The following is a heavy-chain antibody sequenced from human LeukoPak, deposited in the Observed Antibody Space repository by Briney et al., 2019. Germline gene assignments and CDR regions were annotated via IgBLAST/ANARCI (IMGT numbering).Heavy chain of an antibody. J-gene: IGHJ4*02. CDR1: GITFSTYW. CDR3: ARISPDSISYYVH. CDR2: IKSVGSTT. V-gene: IGHV3-74*01. D-gene: IGHD3-22*01. Sequence: PGGALRLSCAGSGITFSTYWMHWVRQAPAEGLVWVSLIKSVGSTTSYANSVKGRLATSRDKAKNTLFLQMNSLRAEDTAVYYCARISPDSISYYVHCGERDPGTVSS.